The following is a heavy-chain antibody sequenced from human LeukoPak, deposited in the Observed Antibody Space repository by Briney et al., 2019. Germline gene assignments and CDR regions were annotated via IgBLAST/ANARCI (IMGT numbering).Heavy chain of an antibody. D-gene: IGHD3-10*01. CDR1: GFTFRNYV. CDR3: AREGYYGSGSPPSLYFDY. J-gene: IGHJ4*02. CDR2: TSSDLNVK. Sequence: PGVSLRLSCAASGFTFRNYVIHWVRQAPGKGLEWVAVTSSDLNVKLYADSVKGRFTISRDNSRSTLYLQMNSLRPEDTAIYYCAREGYYGSGSPPSLYFDYWGQGTLVTVFS. V-gene: IGHV3-30-3*01.